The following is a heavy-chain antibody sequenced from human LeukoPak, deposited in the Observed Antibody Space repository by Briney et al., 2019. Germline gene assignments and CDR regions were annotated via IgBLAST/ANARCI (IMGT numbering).Heavy chain of an antibody. CDR2: IIPIFGTA. Sequence: ASVKVSCKASGGTFSNYAISWVRQAPGQGLEWMGGIIPIFGTANYAQKFQGRVTITTDESTSTAYMELSSLRSEDTAVYYCARGPKHYDFWSGPTFYYYYMDVWGKGTTVTVSS. CDR1: GGTFSNYA. D-gene: IGHD3-3*01. V-gene: IGHV1-69*05. J-gene: IGHJ6*03. CDR3: ARGPKHYDFWSGPTFYYYYMDV.